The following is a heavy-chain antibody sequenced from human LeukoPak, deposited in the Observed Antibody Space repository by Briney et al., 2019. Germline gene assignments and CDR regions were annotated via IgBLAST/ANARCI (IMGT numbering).Heavy chain of an antibody. V-gene: IGHV1-2*02. CDR1: GYTFTCYY. D-gene: IGHD3-3*01. Sequence: GASVKVSCKASGYTFTCYYMHWVRQAPGQGLEWMGWINPNSGGTNYAQKFQGRVTMTRDTSISTAYMELSRLRSDDTAVYYCARALENDFWSGYYLGYYFDYWGQGTLVTVSS. CDR2: INPNSGGT. CDR3: ARALENDFWSGYYLGYYFDY. J-gene: IGHJ4*02.